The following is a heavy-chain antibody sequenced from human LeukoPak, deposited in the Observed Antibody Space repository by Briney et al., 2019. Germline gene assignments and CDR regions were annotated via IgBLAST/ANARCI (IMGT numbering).Heavy chain of an antibody. CDR2: INPNSGGT. CDR3: ARIVVVPAAIGYSRGYYFDY. V-gene: IGHV1-2*02. D-gene: IGHD2-2*02. CDR1: GYTFTGYY. J-gene: IGHJ4*02. Sequence: ASVKVSCKASGYTFTGYYMHWVRQAPGQGLERMGWINPNSGGTNYAQKFQGRVTMARDTSISTAYMELSRLRSDDTAVYYCARIVVVPAAIGYSRGYYFDYWGQGTLVTVSS.